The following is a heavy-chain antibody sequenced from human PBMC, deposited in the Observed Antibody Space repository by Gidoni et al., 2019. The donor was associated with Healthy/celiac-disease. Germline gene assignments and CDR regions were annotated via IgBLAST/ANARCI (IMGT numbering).Heavy chain of an antibody. CDR2: ISSSSSYI. D-gene: IGHD6-6*01. CDR3: ARVEYSSSWGGIVDY. V-gene: IGHV3-21*01. Sequence: EVQLVESGGGLVKPGGPLRLSCAASGFTFSSYSKNWVRQAPGKGLEWVSSISSSSSYIYYADSVKGRFTISRDNAKNSLYLQMNSLRAEDTAVYYCARVEYSSSWGGIVDYWGQGTLVTVSS. J-gene: IGHJ4*02. CDR1: GFTFSSYS.